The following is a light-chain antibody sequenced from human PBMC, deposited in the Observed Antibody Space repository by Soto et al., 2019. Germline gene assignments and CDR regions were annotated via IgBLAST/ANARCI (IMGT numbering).Light chain of an antibody. CDR1: QSVSSSY. J-gene: IGKJ1*01. V-gene: IGKV3-20*01. CDR3: QHYRSSPLT. CDR2: GAS. Sequence: EIVLTQSPGTLSLSPGERATLSCRASQSVSSSYLAWYQQKPGQAPRLLIYGASSSATGIPDSFSGNGSGTDFTLTISRLEPEDFAVYYFQHYRSSPLTFGQGTKVEIK.